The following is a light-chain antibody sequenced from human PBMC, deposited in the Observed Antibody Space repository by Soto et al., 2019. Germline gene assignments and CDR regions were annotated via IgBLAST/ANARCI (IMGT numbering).Light chain of an antibody. CDR1: QSISSW. CDR2: KAS. CDR3: QQYNSYSLT. Sequence: DIQMTQSPSTLSASVGDRVTITCRASQSISSWLAWYQQKPGKAPKLLIYKASSLESGVPSRFSGSGSGTEFTLNISSLEPDDFATYFCQQYNSYSLTFGGGTNVEIK. J-gene: IGKJ4*01. V-gene: IGKV1-5*03.